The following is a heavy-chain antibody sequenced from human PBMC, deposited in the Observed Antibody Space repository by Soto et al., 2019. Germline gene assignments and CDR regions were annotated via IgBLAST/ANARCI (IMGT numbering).Heavy chain of an antibody. D-gene: IGHD2-15*01. V-gene: IGHV1-69*13. CDR1: GGSFRSYA. CDR2: ITPMFGTP. J-gene: IGHJ6*02. Sequence: SVKVSCKASGGSFRSYAISWVRQAPGQGLEWMGEITPMFGTPNYAQKFQGRVRITADESTRTAYMELSSLRSEDTAVYYCARTPVVAVTPGYYYYGMDAWGQGTTVTVSS. CDR3: ARTPVVAVTPGYYYYGMDA.